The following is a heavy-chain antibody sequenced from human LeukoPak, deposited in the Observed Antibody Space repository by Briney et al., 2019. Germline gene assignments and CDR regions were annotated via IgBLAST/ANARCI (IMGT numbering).Heavy chain of an antibody. CDR3: ARDRSDSSGYYFPND. V-gene: IGHV4-59*01. CDR1: GGSISSYY. CDR2: IYYSGST. J-gene: IGHJ4*02. D-gene: IGHD3-22*01. Sequence: SETLSLTCTVSGGSISSYYWRWIRQPPGKELEWIGYIYYSGSTNYNPSLKSRVTISVDTSKNQFSLKLSSVTAADTAVYYCARDRSDSSGYYFPNDWGQGTLVTVSS.